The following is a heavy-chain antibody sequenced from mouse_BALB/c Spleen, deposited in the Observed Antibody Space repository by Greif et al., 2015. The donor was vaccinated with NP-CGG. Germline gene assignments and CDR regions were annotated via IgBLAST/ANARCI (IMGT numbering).Heavy chain of an antibody. Sequence: EVQRVESGGGLVKPGGSLKLSCAASGFTFSSYTMSWVRQTPEKRLEWVATISSGGSYTYYPDSVKGRFTMSRGNAKNTLYLQMSSLKSEDTAMYYCTRGGGSYAMDYWGQGTSVTVSS. CDR3: TRGGGSYAMDY. D-gene: IGHD1-1*01. CDR1: GFTFSSYT. J-gene: IGHJ4*01. CDR2: ISSGGSYT. V-gene: IGHV5-6-4*01.